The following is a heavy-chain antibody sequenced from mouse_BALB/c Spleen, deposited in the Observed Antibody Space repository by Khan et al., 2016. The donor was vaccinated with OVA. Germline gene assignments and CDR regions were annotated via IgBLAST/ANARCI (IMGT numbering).Heavy chain of an antibody. V-gene: IGHV1S137*01. CDR1: GYTFTDYP. CDR2: ISTYYGDA. Sequence: QVQLEQSGAELVRPGASVKISCKGSGYTFTDYPMHWVKQSHAKSLEWIGVISTYYGDASYNQKFKGKATMTVDKSSSTAYMELARLTSEDSAIYYGERGAEFAYWGQGTLVTVSA. CDR3: ERGAEFAY. J-gene: IGHJ3*01.